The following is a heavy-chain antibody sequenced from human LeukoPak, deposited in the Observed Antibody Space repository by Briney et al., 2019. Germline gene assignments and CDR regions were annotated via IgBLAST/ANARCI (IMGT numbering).Heavy chain of an antibody. J-gene: IGHJ5*02. V-gene: IGHV3-48*04. CDR3: VRDFPYSTP. CDR2: IRSSTDTT. Sequence: PGGSLRLSCAASGFTFSSYGMHWVRQAPGKGLEWVSCIRSSTDTTYYADSVKGRFTISRDNAKNSLYLQMNSLRAEDTAVYYCVRDFPYSTPWGQGTLVTVSS. CDR1: GFTFSSYG. D-gene: IGHD2-15*01.